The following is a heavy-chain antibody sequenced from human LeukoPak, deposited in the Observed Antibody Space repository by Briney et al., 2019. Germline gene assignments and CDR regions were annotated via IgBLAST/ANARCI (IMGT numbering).Heavy chain of an antibody. CDR3: ARGGIAEADQFDY. CDR1: GCTFSSYD. CDR2: IDYAGDT. D-gene: IGHD6-19*01. J-gene: IGHJ4*02. V-gene: IGHV3-13*01. Sequence: PGGSLRLSCAASGCTFSSYDMHWVRQPTGKGLEWVSAIDYAGDTYYPGSVKGRFTISRENAKNSLYLQMNSLRAGDTAVYYCARGGIAEADQFDYWGQGTLVTVSS.